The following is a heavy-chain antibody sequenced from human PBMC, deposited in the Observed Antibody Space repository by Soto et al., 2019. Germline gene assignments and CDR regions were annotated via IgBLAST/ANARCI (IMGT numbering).Heavy chain of an antibody. Sequence: SETLSLTCTVSGGSISSSSYYWGWIRQPPGKGLEWIGSIYYSGSTYYNPSLKSRVTISVDTSKNQFSLKLSSVTAADTAVYYSESNSTVLYHWDYWGQGTLVTVSS. CDR2: IYYSGST. D-gene: IGHD1-1*01. V-gene: IGHV4-39*01. CDR3: ESNSTVLYHWDY. CDR1: GGSISSSSYY. J-gene: IGHJ4*02.